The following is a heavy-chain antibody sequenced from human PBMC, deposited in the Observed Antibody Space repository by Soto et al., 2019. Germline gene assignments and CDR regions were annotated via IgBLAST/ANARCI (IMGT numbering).Heavy chain of an antibody. D-gene: IGHD5-12*01. CDR2: IIPILGIA. CDR3: ARILSGYDPPFDY. J-gene: IGHJ4*02. V-gene: IGHV1-69*02. Sequence: SVKVSCKASGGTFSSYTISWVRQAPGQGLEWMGRIIPILGIANYAQKFQGRVTITADKSASTAYMELSSLRSEDTAVYYCARILSGYDPPFDYWGQGTLVTVSS. CDR1: GGTFSSYT.